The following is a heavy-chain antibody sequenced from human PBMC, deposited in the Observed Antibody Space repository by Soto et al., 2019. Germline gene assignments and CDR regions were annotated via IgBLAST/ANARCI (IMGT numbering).Heavy chain of an antibody. CDR2: ISSSGTTK. J-gene: IGHJ4*02. Sequence: GTRSLSCVAAGLTFSGYEIDWVRQAPGKGLEWVAYISSSGTTKYYADSVKGRFTISRETAKNSLYLQMNSLRVEDTDVYYCAGVGNIALPDWGQGTLVTVSA. CDR1: GLTFSGYE. CDR3: AGVGNIALPD. V-gene: IGHV3-48*03. D-gene: IGHD7-27*01.